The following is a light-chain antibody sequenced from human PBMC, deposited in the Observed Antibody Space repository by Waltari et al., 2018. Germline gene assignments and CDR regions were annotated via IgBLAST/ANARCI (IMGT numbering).Light chain of an antibody. J-gene: IGLJ1*01. V-gene: IGLV2-14*03. CDR2: DVS. CDR3: GSYTSSSPYV. Sequence: QSALTQPASVSGSPGQSITISCTGTSSDVGGYNYVPWYQQHPGKAPKLMIYDVSDRPAWISNRFSGAKSGNTASLTISGLQAEDEADYYCGSYTSSSPYVFGTGTKVTVL. CDR1: SSDVGGYNY.